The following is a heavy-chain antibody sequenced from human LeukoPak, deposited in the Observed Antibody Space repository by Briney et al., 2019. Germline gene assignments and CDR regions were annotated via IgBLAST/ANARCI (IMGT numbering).Heavy chain of an antibody. D-gene: IGHD3-10*01. CDR1: GGSISSSSYY. V-gene: IGHV4-39*01. CDR2: IYYSGST. Sequence: KPSETLSLTCTVSGGSISSSSYYWGWIRQPPGKGLEWIGSIYYSGSTYYNPSLKSRVTISVDTSKNQFSLKLSSVTAADTAVYYCASYPYYYGSGRENFDYWGQGNLVTVSS. CDR3: ASYPYYYGSGRENFDY. J-gene: IGHJ4*02.